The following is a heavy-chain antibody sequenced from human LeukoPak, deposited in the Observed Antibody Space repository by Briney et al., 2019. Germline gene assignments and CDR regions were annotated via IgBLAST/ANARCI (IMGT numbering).Heavy chain of an antibody. J-gene: IGHJ4*02. CDR2: IIPILGIA. CDR1: GGTFSSYT. CDR3: ASNEKRTYCSSTSCSYFDY. V-gene: IGHV1-69*02. Sequence: SVKVSCKASGGTFSSYTISWVRQAPGQGLEWMGRIIPILGIANYTQKFQGRVTITADTSTSTAYMELSSLRSEDTAVYYCASNEKRTYCSSTSCSYFDYWGQGTLVTVSS. D-gene: IGHD2-2*01.